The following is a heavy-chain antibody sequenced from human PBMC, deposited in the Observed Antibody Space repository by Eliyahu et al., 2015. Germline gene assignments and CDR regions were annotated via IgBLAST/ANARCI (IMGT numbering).Heavy chain of an antibody. CDR1: GFTFGDYA. J-gene: IGHJ4*02. CDR3: TRDRPQWMVQGDY. Sequence: EVQLVESGGGLVQPGRSLRLSCTASGFTFGDYAMSWVRQAPGKGLEWVGFIRSKAYGGTTEYAASVKGRFTISRDDSKSIAYLQMNSLKTEDTAVYYCTRDRPQWMVQGDYWGQGTLVTVSS. D-gene: IGHD3-10*01. CDR2: IRSKAYGGTT. V-gene: IGHV3-49*04.